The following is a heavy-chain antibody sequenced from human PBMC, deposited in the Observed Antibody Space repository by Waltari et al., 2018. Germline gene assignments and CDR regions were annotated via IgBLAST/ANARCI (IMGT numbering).Heavy chain of an antibody. CDR3: ARRAAAHHYYFDY. J-gene: IGHJ4*02. CDR2: IIPILGIA. CDR1: GGTFSSYT. V-gene: IGHV1-69*02. D-gene: IGHD6-13*01. Sequence: QVQLVQSGAEVKKPGSSVKVSCKASGGTFSSYTISWVRQAPGQGLEWMGRIIPILGIANYAQKVQGRVTITADKSTSTAYMELSSLRAEDTAVYYCARRAAAHHYYFDYWGQGTLVTVSS.